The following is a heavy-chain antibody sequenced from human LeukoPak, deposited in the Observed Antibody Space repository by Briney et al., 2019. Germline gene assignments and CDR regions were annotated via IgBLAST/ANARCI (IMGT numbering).Heavy chain of an antibody. CDR1: GGSISSYY. D-gene: IGHD4-17*01. Sequence: SETLSLTCTVSGGSISSYYWSWIRQPPGKGLEWIGYIYYSGSTNYNPSPKSRVTISVDTSKNQFSLKLSSVTAADTAVYYCARSDGDYTFDYWGQGTLVTVSS. CDR2: IYYSGST. CDR3: ARSDGDYTFDY. V-gene: IGHV4-59*01. J-gene: IGHJ4*02.